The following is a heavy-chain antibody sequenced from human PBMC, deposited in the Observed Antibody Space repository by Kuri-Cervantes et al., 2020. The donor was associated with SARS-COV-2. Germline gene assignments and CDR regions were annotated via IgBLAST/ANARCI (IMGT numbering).Heavy chain of an antibody. CDR3: ARGVYCSSTSCPYYYYYMDV. Sequence: SETLSLTCAVYGGSFSGYYWSWIRQPPGKGLEWIGEINHSGSTNYNPSLKSRVTMSVDTSKNQFSLKLSSVTAADTAVYYCARGVYCSSTSCPYYYYYMDVWGKGTTVTVSS. CDR1: GGSFSGYY. J-gene: IGHJ6*03. D-gene: IGHD2-2*01. V-gene: IGHV4-34*01. CDR2: INHSGST.